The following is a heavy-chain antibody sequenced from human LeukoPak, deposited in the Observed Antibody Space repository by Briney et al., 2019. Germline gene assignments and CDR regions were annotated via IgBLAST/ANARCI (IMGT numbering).Heavy chain of an antibody. V-gene: IGHV4-34*01. CDR2: INHSGST. CDR3: ARHITMVRGVITYDLLFDY. D-gene: IGHD3-10*01. Sequence: SETLSLTCAVYGGSFGGYYWSWIRQPPGKGLEWIGEINHSGSTNYNPSLKSRVTISVGTSKNQFSLKLSSVTAADTAVYYCARHITMVRGVITYDLLFDYWGQGTLVTVSS. J-gene: IGHJ4*02. CDR1: GGSFGGYY.